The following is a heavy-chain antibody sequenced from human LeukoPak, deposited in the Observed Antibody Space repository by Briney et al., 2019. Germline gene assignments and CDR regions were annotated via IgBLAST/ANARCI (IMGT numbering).Heavy chain of an antibody. CDR1: GFTFDDYA. V-gene: IGHV3-9*01. Sequence: GGSLRLSCAASGFTFDDYAMHWVRQAPGKGLEWVSGISWNSGSIGYADSVKGRFTISRDNAKNPLYLQMNSLRAEDTALYYCAKGGIAVAVTYFDYWGQGTLVTVSS. CDR2: ISWNSGSI. CDR3: AKGGIAVAVTYFDY. J-gene: IGHJ4*02. D-gene: IGHD6-19*01.